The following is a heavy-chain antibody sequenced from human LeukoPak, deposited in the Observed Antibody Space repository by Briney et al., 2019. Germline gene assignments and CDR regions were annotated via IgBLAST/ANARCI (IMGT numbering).Heavy chain of an antibody. CDR3: AKDSVAVAGSHWYFDL. CDR1: GFTFDDYA. D-gene: IGHD6-19*01. J-gene: IGHJ2*01. V-gene: IGHV3-9*01. Sequence: PGRSLRLSCAASGFTFDDYAMHWVRQAPGKGLEWVSGISWNSGSIGYADSVKGRFTISRDNAKNSLYLQMNSLRDEDTALYYCAKDSVAVAGSHWYFDLWGRGTLVTVSS. CDR2: ISWNSGSI.